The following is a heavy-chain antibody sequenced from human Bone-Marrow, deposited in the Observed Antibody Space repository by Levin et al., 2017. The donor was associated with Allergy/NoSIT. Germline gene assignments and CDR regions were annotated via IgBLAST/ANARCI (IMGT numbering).Heavy chain of an antibody. CDR3: GRDIREPGEFDYFHH. CDR1: GFIFSDYY. Sequence: SCAASGFIFSDYYMDWIRQAPGKGLEWISWISKSGGTIYYADSVKGRFTISRDNAKNSLYLQMNSLTAEEAAVYYCGRDIREPGEFDYFHHWGQGTLVTVSS. CDR2: ISKSGGTI. V-gene: IGHV3-11*01. D-gene: IGHD1-14*01. J-gene: IGHJ1*01.